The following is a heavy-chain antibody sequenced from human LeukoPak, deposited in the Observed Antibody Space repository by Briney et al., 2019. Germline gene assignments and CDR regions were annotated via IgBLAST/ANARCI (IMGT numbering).Heavy chain of an antibody. CDR1: GFTFSSYE. V-gene: IGHV3-48*03. CDR2: ISSSGSTI. CDR3: ARDSRYSYGTYYFDY. D-gene: IGHD5-18*01. J-gene: IGHJ4*02. Sequence: PGGSLRLSCAASGFTFSSYEMNWVRQAPGKGLEWVSYISSSGSTIYYADSVKGRFTISRDNAKNSLYLQMNSLRAEDTAVYYCARDSRYSYGTYYFDYWGQGTLVTVSS.